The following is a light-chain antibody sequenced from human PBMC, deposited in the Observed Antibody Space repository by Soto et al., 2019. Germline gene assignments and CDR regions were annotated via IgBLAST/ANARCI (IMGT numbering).Light chain of an antibody. CDR1: QSVASN. J-gene: IGKJ2*01. CDR3: QQYHNWPPQYT. V-gene: IGKV3-15*01. CDR2: GAS. Sequence: EIVMTQSPASLSVSPGDGATLSCRASQSVASNVAWYQQKPGQGPRLLIHGASNRAVGVPARFSGSGSGTDFTIKISSLQSEDFAVYYCQQYHNWPPQYTFGQGTKLQIK.